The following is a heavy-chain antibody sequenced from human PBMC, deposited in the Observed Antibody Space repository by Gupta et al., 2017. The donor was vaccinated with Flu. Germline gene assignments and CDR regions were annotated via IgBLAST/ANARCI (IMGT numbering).Heavy chain of an antibody. Sequence: QVQLQESGPGLVKPSETLSLTCVVPGDSVSSGYYWGWIWQPPGKGLEWIASAYHSGGIAYYNPSLKGRATISIDTSKNQFSLSLDSVTAADTAMYFCARASSYYDSSGYFVYWGQGIMVTASS. J-gene: IGHJ4*02. CDR3: ARASSYYDSSGYFVY. CDR2: AYHSGGIA. V-gene: IGHV4-38-2*01. CDR1: GDSVSSGYY. D-gene: IGHD3-22*01.